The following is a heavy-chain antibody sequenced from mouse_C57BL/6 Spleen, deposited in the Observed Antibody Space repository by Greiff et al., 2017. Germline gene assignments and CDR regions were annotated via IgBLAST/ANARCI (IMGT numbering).Heavy chain of an antibody. V-gene: IGHV2-9-1*01. CDR1: GFSLTSYA. Sequence: VKLMESGPGLVAPSQSLSITCTVSGFSLTSYAISWVRQPPGKGLEWLGVIWTGGGTNYNSALNSRLSISKDNSKSQVFLKRNSLQTDDTARYYCARKKEDGYWAMGYWGQGTSVTVSS. D-gene: IGHD2-3*01. CDR3: ARKKEDGYWAMGY. J-gene: IGHJ4*01. CDR2: IWTGGGT.